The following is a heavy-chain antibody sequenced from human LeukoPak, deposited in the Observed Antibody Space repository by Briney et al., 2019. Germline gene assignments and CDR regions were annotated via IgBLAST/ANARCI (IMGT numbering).Heavy chain of an antibody. V-gene: IGHV4-61*02. D-gene: IGHD6-13*01. Sequence: PSETLSLTCTVSGGSISSGSYYWSWIRQPAGKGLEWIGRIYTSGSTYYNPSLKSRVTISVDTSKNQFSLKLSSVTAADTAVYYCARTRQLVLPDAFDIWGQGTMVTVSS. J-gene: IGHJ3*02. CDR1: GGSISSGSYY. CDR3: ARTRQLVLPDAFDI. CDR2: IYTSGST.